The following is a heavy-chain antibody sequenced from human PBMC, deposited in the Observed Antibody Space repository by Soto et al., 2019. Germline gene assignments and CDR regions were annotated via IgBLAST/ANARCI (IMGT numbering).Heavy chain of an antibody. D-gene: IGHD5-12*01. Sequence: QVQLQESGPGLVKPSQTLSLTCTVSGGSISSGGYYWSWIRQHPGKGLEWIGYIYYSGSTYYNPSLKSRVTMSVDTSKNQCSLKLSSVTAADTAVYYCARDGGEEGSGYDFDYWGQGTLVTVSS. J-gene: IGHJ4*02. CDR2: IYYSGST. V-gene: IGHV4-31*03. CDR3: ARDGGEEGSGYDFDY. CDR1: GGSISSGGYY.